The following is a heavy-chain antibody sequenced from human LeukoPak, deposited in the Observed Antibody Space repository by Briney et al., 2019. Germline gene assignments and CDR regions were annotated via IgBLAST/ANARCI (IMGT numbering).Heavy chain of an antibody. J-gene: IGHJ6*03. CDR2: IYSGGST. CDR3: ARATWDPNYYYYMDV. Sequence: GGSLRLSCAASGFTVSSNYMSWVRQAPGKGLEWVSVIYSGGSTYYADSVKGRFTISRDNAKNSLFLQMNSLRAEDTAVYFCARATWDPNYYYYMDVWGKGTTVTISS. V-gene: IGHV3-66*01. CDR1: GFTVSSNY. D-gene: IGHD1-26*01.